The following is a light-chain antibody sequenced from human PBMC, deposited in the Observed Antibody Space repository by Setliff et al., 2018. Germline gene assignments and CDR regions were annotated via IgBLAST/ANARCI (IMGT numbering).Light chain of an antibody. V-gene: IGLV2-8*01. CDR1: SSDVGGYNY. J-gene: IGLJ1*01. CDR2: EVS. Sequence: ALTQPPSASGSPGQSVTISCAGTSSDVGGYNYVSWYQQHPGKAPKLMIYEVSKRPSGVPDRFSGSKSGNTASLTVSGLQAEDEADYYCSSYAGSNNPYVFGTGTKVTVL. CDR3: SSYAGSNNPYV.